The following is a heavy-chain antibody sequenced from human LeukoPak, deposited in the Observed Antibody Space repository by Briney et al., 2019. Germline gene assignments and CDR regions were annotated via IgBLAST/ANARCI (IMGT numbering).Heavy chain of an antibody. CDR3: ARGPARWLQSTYYFDY. CDR2: INPNSGGT. J-gene: IGHJ4*02. Sequence: GASVKVSCKASGYTFTGYYMHWVRQAPGQGLEWMGWINPNSGGTNYAQKFQGWVIMTRDTSISTAYMELSRLRSDDTAVYYCARGPARWLQSTYYFDYWGQGTLVTVSS. D-gene: IGHD5-24*01. V-gene: IGHV1-2*04. CDR1: GYTFTGYY.